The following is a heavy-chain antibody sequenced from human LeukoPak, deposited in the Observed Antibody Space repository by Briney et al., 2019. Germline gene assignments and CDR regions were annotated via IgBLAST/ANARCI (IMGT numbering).Heavy chain of an antibody. CDR3: ARDFQNIATDF. Sequence: GGSLRLSCAASGFTLSTFWMSWVRQAPGKGLEWVANIKQEGIERSYVDSVKGRFTISRDDAKNSLYLQMNSLRAEDTAVYFCARDFQNIATDFWGRGTPVTVSS. V-gene: IGHV3-7*01. CDR2: IKQEGIER. CDR1: GFTLSTFW. D-gene: IGHD2/OR15-2a*01. J-gene: IGHJ4*02.